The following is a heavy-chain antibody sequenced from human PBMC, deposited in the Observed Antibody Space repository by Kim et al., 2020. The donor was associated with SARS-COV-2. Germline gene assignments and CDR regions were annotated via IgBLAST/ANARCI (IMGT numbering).Heavy chain of an antibody. V-gene: IGHV3-21*01. CDR1: GFTFSSYS. J-gene: IGHJ6*02. CDR3: ARDGDRYYYYGMDV. Sequence: GGSLRLSCAASGFTFSSYSMNWVRQAPGKGLEWVSSISSSSSYIYYADSVKGRFTISRDNAKNSLYLQMNSLRAEDTAVYYCARDGDRYYYYGMDVWGQGTTVTVSS. CDR2: ISSSSSYI. D-gene: IGHD4-17*01.